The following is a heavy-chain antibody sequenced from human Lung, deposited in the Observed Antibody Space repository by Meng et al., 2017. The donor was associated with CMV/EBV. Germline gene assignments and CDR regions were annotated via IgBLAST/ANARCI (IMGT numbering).Heavy chain of an antibody. CDR3: ATLVL. CDR2: FDPEHSEA. Sequence: SVKVSCKLSGHTLNELSIHWVRQAPGKGLEWMGGFDPEHSEAIYAQNLQGRVTMTEDTSTETAYMELTSLRFEDTAVYYCATLVLWGQGTLVTVSS. V-gene: IGHV1-24*01. CDR1: GHTLNELS. J-gene: IGHJ5*02.